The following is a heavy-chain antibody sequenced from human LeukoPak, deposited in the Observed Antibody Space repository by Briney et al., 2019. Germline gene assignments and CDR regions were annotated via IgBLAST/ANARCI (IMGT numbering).Heavy chain of an antibody. CDR2: IYTSGGT. V-gene: IGHV4-61*02. CDR3: ARDCDFWSGYSDY. Sequence: SETLSLTCTVSGGPISSGSYYWRWIRQPAGKGLEWIGRIYTSGGTNYNPSLKSRVIISVDTSKNQFSLKLSSVTAADTAVYYCARDCDFWSGYSDYWGQGTLVTVSS. J-gene: IGHJ4*02. CDR1: GGPISSGSYY. D-gene: IGHD3-3*01.